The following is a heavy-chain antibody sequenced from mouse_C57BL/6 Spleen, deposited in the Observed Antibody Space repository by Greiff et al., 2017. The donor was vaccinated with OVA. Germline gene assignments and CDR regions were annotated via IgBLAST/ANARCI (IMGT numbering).Heavy chain of an antibody. J-gene: IGHJ1*03. D-gene: IGHD6-1*01. CDR2: IYPGSGST. CDR3: AREQSFPSDV. CDR1: GYTFTSYW. Sequence: QVQLQQPGAELVKPGASVKMSCKASGYTFTSYWVTWVKQRPGQGLEWIGDIYPGSGSTNYNEKFKSKATLTVDTSSSTAYMQLSSLTSEDSAVYYCAREQSFPSDVWGTGTTVTVSS. V-gene: IGHV1-55*01.